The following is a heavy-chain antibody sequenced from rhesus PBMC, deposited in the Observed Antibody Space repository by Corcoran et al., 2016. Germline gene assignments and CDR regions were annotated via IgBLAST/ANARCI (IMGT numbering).Heavy chain of an antibody. D-gene: IGHD1-32*01. V-gene: IGHV1S9*01. J-gene: IGHJ4*01. CDR2: INHPDRST. CDR3: TTMTTMRTLDF. Sequence: QVQLVQSGAEVKKPGASVKLSCSPSGDTFTNSYINWVRQAPGQLLEWVGSINHPDRSTGHSQKSRGRVTVTRDASTTTAYLDLSNLRSEDTAVYFCTTMTTMRTLDFWGQGVLVTVSS. CDR1: GDTFTNSY.